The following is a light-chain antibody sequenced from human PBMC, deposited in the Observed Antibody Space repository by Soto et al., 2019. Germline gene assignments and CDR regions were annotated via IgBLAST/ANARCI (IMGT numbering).Light chain of an antibody. CDR2: HAS. CDR1: HSVSNN. CDR3: QHYNSWPLT. J-gene: IGKJ4*01. V-gene: IGKV3-15*01. Sequence: ETVMTQSPASLSVSPGERATLSCRASHSVSNNLAWYQQKPGQAPRLLIYHASTRAPGIPARFSGSGSGTELNLTISSVHSEDSAVYYCQHYNSWPLTFGGGTKVEIK.